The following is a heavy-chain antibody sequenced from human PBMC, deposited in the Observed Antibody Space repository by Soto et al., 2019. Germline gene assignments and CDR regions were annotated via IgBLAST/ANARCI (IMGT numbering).Heavy chain of an antibody. J-gene: IGHJ4*02. Sequence: ESRSGTCPVTGDSISIRSYYGGWIRQPPGKGLEWIGSIYYSGSTYNNPSLRSRVSMSIDTSKDQFSLKLKSVTAADTALYFCERQRTSVVTQAYFDVWGPGSLVTVYS. CDR1: GDSISIRSYY. D-gene: IGHD2-21*02. V-gene: IGHV4-39*01. CDR2: IYYSGST. CDR3: ERQRTSVVTQAYFDV.